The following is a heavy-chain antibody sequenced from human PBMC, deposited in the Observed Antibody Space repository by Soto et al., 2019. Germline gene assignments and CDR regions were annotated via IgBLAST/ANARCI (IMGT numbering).Heavy chain of an antibody. D-gene: IGHD4-17*01. CDR3: AKDMKWGGMTTIHYFDS. CDR1: GFTVDDYA. Sequence: GGSLRLPCAASGFTVDDYAMHWVRQAPGKGLEWVSGISWNSETIDYADSVKGRFTISRDNAKSSLFLQMNSLRPDDTALYYCAKDMKWGGMTTIHYFDSWGQGTLVTVSS. J-gene: IGHJ4*02. V-gene: IGHV3-9*01. CDR2: ISWNSETI.